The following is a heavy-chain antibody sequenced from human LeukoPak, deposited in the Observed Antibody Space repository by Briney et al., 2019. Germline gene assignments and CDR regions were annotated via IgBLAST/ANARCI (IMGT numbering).Heavy chain of an antibody. D-gene: IGHD3-22*01. CDR1: GFTFSYYT. Sequence: PGRSLRLSCAASGFTFSYYTMHWVRQAPGKGLEWVAVISYDESNEYYADSVKGRFTISRDNSKSTLYLQMNSLRVEDTAVYYCARVLNYYDSSGYYFSYWGQGTLVTVSS. V-gene: IGHV3-30-3*01. CDR3: ARVLNYYDSSGYYFSY. J-gene: IGHJ4*02. CDR2: ISYDESNE.